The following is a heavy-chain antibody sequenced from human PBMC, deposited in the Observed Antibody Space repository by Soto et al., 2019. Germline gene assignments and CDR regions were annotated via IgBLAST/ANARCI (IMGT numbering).Heavy chain of an antibody. J-gene: IGHJ5*02. CDR3: ARGQGEGWFDP. D-gene: IGHD3-10*01. V-gene: IGHV1-18*04. CDR1: GYTFTSYV. Sequence: QVQLVQSGAEVKKPGASVQVSGKASGYTFTSYVISGVRQAPGQGLEWMGWISADNGNTNYAQKLQGRVTTTTDTSPSTAYMELTSMRSDDTAVYYCARGQGEGWFDPWGQGTLGTVSS. CDR2: ISADNGNT.